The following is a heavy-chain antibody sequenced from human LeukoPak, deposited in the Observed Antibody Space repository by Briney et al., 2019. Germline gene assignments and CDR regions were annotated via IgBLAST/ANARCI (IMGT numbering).Heavy chain of an antibody. CDR2: ISSNGGST. J-gene: IGHJ4*02. Sequence: GGSLRLSCAASGFTFSSYAMHWVRQAPGKGLEYVSAISSNGGSTYYANSVKGRFTISRDNSKNTLYLQMGSLRAEDMAVYYCARGAYYYDSSGYLGIGYWGQGTLVTVSS. V-gene: IGHV3-64*01. CDR3: ARGAYYYDSSGYLGIGY. D-gene: IGHD3-22*01. CDR1: GFTFSSYA.